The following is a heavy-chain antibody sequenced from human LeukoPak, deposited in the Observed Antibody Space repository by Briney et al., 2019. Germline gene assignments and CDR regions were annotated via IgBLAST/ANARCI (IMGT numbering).Heavy chain of an antibody. Sequence: PSQTLSLTCTVSDDSISSGDYYWSWIRQPAGKGLEWIGRISSSGSTNYNPSLKSRVTISVDTSKNQFSLKLSSVTAADTAVYFCARGPYSYDSSGALDIWGQGTMVTVSS. CDR3: ARGPYSYDSSGALDI. CDR2: ISSSGST. V-gene: IGHV4-61*02. D-gene: IGHD3-22*01. J-gene: IGHJ3*02. CDR1: DDSISSGDYY.